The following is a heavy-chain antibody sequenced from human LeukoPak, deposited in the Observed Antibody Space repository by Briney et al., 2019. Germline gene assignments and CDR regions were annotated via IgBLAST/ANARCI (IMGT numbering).Heavy chain of an antibody. D-gene: IGHD2-15*01. CDR2: IRQDGSEK. Sequence: GGSLRLSCVGSGFTFSSYWMTWVRQAPGKGLEWVANIRQDGSEKFYVDSVKGRFVISRDNAKTLVSLEMNSLRAEDTAVYYCARGFCSSVSCPEGSPLSRLWGQGTQVTVSS. CDR1: GFTFSSYW. J-gene: IGHJ4*02. CDR3: ARGFCSSVSCPEGSPLSRL. V-gene: IGHV3-7*03.